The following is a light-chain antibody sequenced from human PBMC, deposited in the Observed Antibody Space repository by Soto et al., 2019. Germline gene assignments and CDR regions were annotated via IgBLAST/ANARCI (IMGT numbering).Light chain of an antibody. Sequence: QSALTQPRSVSGSPGQSVTISCTGTSSDVDDYNYVSWFQQHPGKAPKLMIYDVSERPSGVPDRFSGSKSGNTASLTISGLQAEDDYDYYCFSYGGTFYVFGTGTKVTVL. CDR2: DVS. CDR3: FSYGGTFYV. J-gene: IGLJ1*01. CDR1: SSDVDDYNY. V-gene: IGLV2-11*01.